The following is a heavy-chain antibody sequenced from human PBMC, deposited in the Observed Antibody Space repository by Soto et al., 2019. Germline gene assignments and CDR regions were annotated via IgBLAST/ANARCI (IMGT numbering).Heavy chain of an antibody. CDR3: ARRAVQANVRLHFDY. CDR2: IYPADSDI. J-gene: IGHJ4*02. CDR1: GFSFSNYW. D-gene: IGHD1-1*01. V-gene: IGHV5-51*01. Sequence: EVQLVQSGAEVKKPGESLKISCKASGFSFSNYWIGWVRQMPGKGLEWMGVIYPADSDIKYSPSFQGQVTISADKSINTAYLHWNSLKASDTAMYYCARRAVQANVRLHFDYWGQGTLVTVSS.